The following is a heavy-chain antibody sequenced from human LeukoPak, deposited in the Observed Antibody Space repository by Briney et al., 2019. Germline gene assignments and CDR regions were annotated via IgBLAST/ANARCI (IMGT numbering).Heavy chain of an antibody. CDR2: IYYSGST. V-gene: IGHV4-59*01. CDR1: GGSISSYY. CDR3: ARDSGSCSGGSCYYYYGMDV. J-gene: IGHJ6*02. D-gene: IGHD2-15*01. Sequence: SETLSLTCAVSGGSISSYYWSWIRQPPGKGLERIGYIYYSGSTNYNPSLKSRVTISVDTSKNQFSLKLSSVTAADTAVYYCARDSGSCSGGSCYYYYGMDVWGQGTTVTVSS.